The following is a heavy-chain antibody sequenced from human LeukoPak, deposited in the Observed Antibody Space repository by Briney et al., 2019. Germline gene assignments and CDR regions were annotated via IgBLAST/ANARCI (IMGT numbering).Heavy chain of an antibody. D-gene: IGHD2-2*02. V-gene: IGHV4-30-2*05. CDR1: GGSISSGGYS. Sequence: PSETLSLTCVVSGGSISSGGYSWSWIRQPPGKGLEWIGYIYYSGSTYYNPSLKSRVTISVDTSKNQFSLKLSSVTAADTAVYYCARVGIVVVPAAISAFDYWGQGTLVTVSS. J-gene: IGHJ4*02. CDR2: IYYSGST. CDR3: ARVGIVVVPAAISAFDY.